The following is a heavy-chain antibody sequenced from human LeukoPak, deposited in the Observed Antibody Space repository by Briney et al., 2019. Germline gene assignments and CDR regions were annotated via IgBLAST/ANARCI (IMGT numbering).Heavy chain of an antibody. CDR1: GFTFNTYG. J-gene: IGHJ2*01. CDR3: ARGGWRGLDGYFDL. CDR2: ISGSGGST. Sequence: GGSLRLSCAASGFTFNTYGMNWVRQAPGKGLEWVSAISGSGGSTYYADSVKGRFTISRDNSKNTLYLQMHSLRAEDMAVYYCARGGWRGLDGYFDLWGRGTLVTVSS. V-gene: IGHV3-23*01. D-gene: IGHD6-19*01.